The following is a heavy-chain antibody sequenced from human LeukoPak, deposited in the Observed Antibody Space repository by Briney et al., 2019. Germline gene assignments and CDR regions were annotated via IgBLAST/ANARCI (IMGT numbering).Heavy chain of an antibody. CDR3: AGTLSGSYYVGDY. D-gene: IGHD1-26*01. J-gene: IGHJ4*02. CDR2: ISSDGSST. CDR1: GFTFSSYA. V-gene: IGHV3-74*01. Sequence: GGSLRLSCAASGFTFSSYAMSWVRQAPGKGLVWVSRISSDGSSTSYAASVKGRFTISRDNAKNTLYLQMNSLRAEDTAIYYCAGTLSGSYYVGDYWGQGTLVTVSS.